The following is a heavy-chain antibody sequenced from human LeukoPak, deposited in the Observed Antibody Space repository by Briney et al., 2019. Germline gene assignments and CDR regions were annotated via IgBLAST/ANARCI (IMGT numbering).Heavy chain of an antibody. CDR2: ISSSSSYT. Sequence: GGSLRLSCAASGFTFSDYYMSWIRQAPGKGLEWVSYISSSSSYTNYADSVKGRFTISRDNAKNSLYLQMNSLRAEDTAVYYCAKTRIVVAGFYFDYWGQGTLVTVSS. D-gene: IGHD6-19*01. CDR3: AKTRIVVAGFYFDY. CDR1: GFTFSDYY. J-gene: IGHJ4*02. V-gene: IGHV3-11*03.